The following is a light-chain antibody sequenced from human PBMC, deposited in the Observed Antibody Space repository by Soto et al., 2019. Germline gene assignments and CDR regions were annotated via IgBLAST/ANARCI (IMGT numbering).Light chain of an antibody. Sequence: QSALTQPASVSGSPGQSITISCTGTSSDVGGYNYVSWYQQHPGKAPKLMIYEVSNRPSGVSNRFSGSKSGNTDSLTISGLQAEDEADYYCSSYTSSSTLVVFGGGTKHTVL. V-gene: IGLV2-14*01. CDR3: SSYTSSSTLVV. J-gene: IGLJ2*01. CDR2: EVS. CDR1: SSDVGGYNY.